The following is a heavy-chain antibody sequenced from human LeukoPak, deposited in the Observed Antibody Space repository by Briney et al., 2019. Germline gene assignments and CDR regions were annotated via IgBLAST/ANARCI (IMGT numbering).Heavy chain of an antibody. V-gene: IGHV3-9*03. CDR1: GFTFDDYA. Sequence: GGSLRLSCAASGFTFDDYAMHWVRQAPGKGLEWVSGINWNGNDIGYADSVKGRFTISRDNAKKSLYLQINSLRAEDMAIYYCTRDNSGWFGHYFESWGREPWSPSPQ. D-gene: IGHD6-19*01. CDR3: TRDNSGWFGHYFES. CDR2: INWNGNDI. J-gene: IGHJ4*02.